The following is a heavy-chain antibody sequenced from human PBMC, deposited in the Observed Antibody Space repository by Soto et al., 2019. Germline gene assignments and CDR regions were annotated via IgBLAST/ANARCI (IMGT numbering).Heavy chain of an antibody. J-gene: IGHJ3*02. Sequence: GGSLRLSCAASGFTFSSYWMSWVRQAPGKGLEWVANIKQDGSEKYYVDSVKGRFTISRDNAKNSLYLQMNSLRAEDTAVYYYARDIYDILTGYANDAFDIWGQGTMVTVSS. V-gene: IGHV3-7*01. CDR2: IKQDGSEK. CDR1: GFTFSSYW. CDR3: ARDIYDILTGYANDAFDI. D-gene: IGHD3-9*01.